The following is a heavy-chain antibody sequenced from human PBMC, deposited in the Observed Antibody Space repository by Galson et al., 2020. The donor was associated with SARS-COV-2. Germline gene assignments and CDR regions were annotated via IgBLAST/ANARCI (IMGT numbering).Heavy chain of an antibody. CDR2: VYYSGST. D-gene: IGHD5-12*01. V-gene: IGHV4-31*03. J-gene: IGHJ4*02. Sequence: SETLSLTCSVSGDSLSRGDSYWSWIRQHPVKGLEYIGFVYYSGSTYYNPSLKSRISISLDTSKNQFSLRLNSVVAADTAVYFCASERRNGYDRHFGYWGQGTLVTVCS. CDR3: ASERRNGYDRHFGY. CDR1: GDSLSRGDSY.